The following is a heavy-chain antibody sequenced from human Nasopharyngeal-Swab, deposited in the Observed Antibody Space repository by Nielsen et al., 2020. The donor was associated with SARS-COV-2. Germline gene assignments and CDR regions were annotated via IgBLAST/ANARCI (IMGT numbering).Heavy chain of an antibody. CDR1: GFTFDDYA. D-gene: IGHD6-19*01. CDR3: AREPTYSSGWYGDAFDI. Sequence: GGSLRLSCAASGFTFDDYAMHWVRQAPGKGLEWVSGISWNSGSIGYADSVKGRFTISRDNAKNSLYLQMNSLRAEDTALYYCAREPTYSSGWYGDAFDIWGQGTMVTVYS. V-gene: IGHV3-9*01. J-gene: IGHJ3*02. CDR2: ISWNSGSI.